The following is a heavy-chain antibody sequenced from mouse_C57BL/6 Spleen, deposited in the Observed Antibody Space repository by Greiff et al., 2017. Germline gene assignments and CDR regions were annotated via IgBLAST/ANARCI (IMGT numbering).Heavy chain of an antibody. CDR2: ISYSGST. CDR3: ARELLGYFDY. Sequence: EVKLVESGPGMVKPSQSLSLTCTVTGYSITSGYDWHWIRHFPGNKLEWMGYISYSGSTNYNPSLKSRISITHDTSKNHFFLKLNSVTTEDTATYYCARELLGYFDYWGQGTTLTVSS. V-gene: IGHV3-1*01. D-gene: IGHD1-1*01. CDR1: GYSITSGYD. J-gene: IGHJ2*01.